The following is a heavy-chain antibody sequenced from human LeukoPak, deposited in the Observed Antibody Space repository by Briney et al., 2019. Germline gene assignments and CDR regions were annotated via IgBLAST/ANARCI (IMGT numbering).Heavy chain of an antibody. D-gene: IGHD6-13*01. Sequence: GSLRLSCAASGFTFSSYAMSWVRQAPGKGLEWVSAISGSGDSTYYGDSVKGRFAISRDNSKNTLYLQMNSLRAEDTAVYYCAKARPLDSSSWSHGDYWGQGTLVTVSS. CDR3: AKARPLDSSSWSHGDY. CDR1: GFTFSSYA. V-gene: IGHV3-23*01. J-gene: IGHJ4*02. CDR2: ISGSGDST.